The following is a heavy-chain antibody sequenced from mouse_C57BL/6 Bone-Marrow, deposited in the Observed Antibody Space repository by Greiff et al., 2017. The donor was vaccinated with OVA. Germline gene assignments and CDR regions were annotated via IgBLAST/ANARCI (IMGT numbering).Heavy chain of an antibody. J-gene: IGHJ2*01. CDR2: ISYDGSN. CDR3: ARGDGYYFDY. CDR1: GYSITSGYY. D-gene: IGHD3-3*01. Sequence: ESGPGLVKPSQSLSLTCSVTGYSITSGYYWNWIRQFPGNKLEWMGYISYDGSNNYNPSLKNRISITRDTSKNQFFLKLNSVTTEDTDTYYCARGDGYYFDYWGQGTTLTVSS. V-gene: IGHV3-6*01.